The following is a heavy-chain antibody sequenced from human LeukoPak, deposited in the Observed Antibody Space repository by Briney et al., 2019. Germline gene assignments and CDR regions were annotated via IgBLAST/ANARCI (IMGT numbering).Heavy chain of an antibody. CDR2: ISTYNGNT. V-gene: IGHV1-18*01. J-gene: IGHJ4*02. D-gene: IGHD6-19*01. CDR1: GYTFTSYC. Sequence: ASVKVSCKASGYTFTSYCISWVRQAPGQGLEWMGWISTYNGNTNYAQKLQGRVSMTTDTSTSTAYMELRSLRSDDTAVYYCARSSLAVAGSVFDYWGQGTLVIVS. CDR3: ARSSLAVAGSVFDY.